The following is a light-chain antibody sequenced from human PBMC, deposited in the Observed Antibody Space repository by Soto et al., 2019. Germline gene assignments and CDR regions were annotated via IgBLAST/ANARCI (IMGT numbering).Light chain of an antibody. CDR1: QGISSA. Sequence: ASVGDRVTLTCRASQGISSALAWYQQKPGKAPKLLIYDATSLESGVPSRFSGSGSGTDFTLAISSLQPEDFASYYCQQFNSFPLTFGGGTKVDIK. CDR3: QQFNSFPLT. J-gene: IGKJ4*01. CDR2: DAT. V-gene: IGKV1-13*02.